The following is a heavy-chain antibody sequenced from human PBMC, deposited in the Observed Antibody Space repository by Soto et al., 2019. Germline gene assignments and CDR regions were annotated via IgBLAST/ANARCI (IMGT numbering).Heavy chain of an antibody. D-gene: IGHD3-3*01. J-gene: IGHJ5*02. CDR2: IYHSGST. Sequence: SEPLSLTCAVSGYSISSGYYWGWIRQPPGKGLEWIGSIYHSGSTYYNPSLKSRVTISVDTSKNQFSLKLSSVTAADTAVYYCARDRRHYDFWSGYPNWFDPWGQGTLVTVSS. CDR3: ARDRRHYDFWSGYPNWFDP. CDR1: GYSISSGYY. V-gene: IGHV4-38-2*02.